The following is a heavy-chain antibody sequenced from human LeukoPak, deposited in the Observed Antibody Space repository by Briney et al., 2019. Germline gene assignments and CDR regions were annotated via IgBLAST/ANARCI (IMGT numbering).Heavy chain of an antibody. J-gene: IGHJ4*02. CDR2: TYYRSKWNH. CDR1: ADSVSSNRVA. V-gene: IGHV6-1*01. Sequence: SQTLSLTFAISADSVSSNRVARNWIRQSPTKGLEWLGRTYYRSKWNHDYGVFVRGRITIYADTSKNEFYLHLNSVTPEDTAVYYCAMGNWGDLYLDNWGQGTLVTVSS. CDR3: AMGNWGDLYLDN. D-gene: IGHD7-27*01.